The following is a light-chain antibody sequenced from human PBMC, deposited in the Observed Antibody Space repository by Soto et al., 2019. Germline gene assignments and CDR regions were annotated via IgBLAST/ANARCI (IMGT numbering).Light chain of an antibody. Sequence: EIVRTQAPATQCVAPGERGTISSKAGQSVSNNYLAWYQQKPGQAPSLLIYGASRRATGIPDRFSGSGSGTDFTLTISRLEPEDLAVYYCQQYDSSPPSFGQGTRLEIK. CDR3: QQYDSSPPS. J-gene: IGKJ5*01. CDR1: QSVSNNY. V-gene: IGKV3-20*01. CDR2: GAS.